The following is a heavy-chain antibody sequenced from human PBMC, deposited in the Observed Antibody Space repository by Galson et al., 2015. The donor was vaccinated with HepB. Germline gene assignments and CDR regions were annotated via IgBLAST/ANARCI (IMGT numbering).Heavy chain of an antibody. J-gene: IGHJ4*02. D-gene: IGHD3-10*01. CDR2: ISGSGGST. CDR3: ANLIRGDPSVDY. V-gene: IGHV3-23*01. CDR1: GFTFSSYA. Sequence: SLRLSCAASGFTFSSYAMSWVRQAPGKGLEWVSAISGSGGSTYYADSVKGRFTISRDNSKNTLYLQMNSLRAEDTAVYYCANLIRGDPSVDYWGQGTLVTVSS.